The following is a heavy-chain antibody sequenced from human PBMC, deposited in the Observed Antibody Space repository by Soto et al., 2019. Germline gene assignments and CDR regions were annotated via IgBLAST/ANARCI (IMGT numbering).Heavy chain of an antibody. J-gene: IGHJ4*02. D-gene: IGHD6-19*01. Sequence: APVKVSCKASGYTFSGFYMHWVRQAPGQGLEWMGWINPNSGGTKSAEKFQGRVTMTRDTSISTAYMELSRLTSDDTAVYYCASAAVTGTAGLDFWGQGTQVTVSS. CDR3: ASAAVTGTAGLDF. V-gene: IGHV1-2*02. CDR2: INPNSGGT. CDR1: GYTFSGFY.